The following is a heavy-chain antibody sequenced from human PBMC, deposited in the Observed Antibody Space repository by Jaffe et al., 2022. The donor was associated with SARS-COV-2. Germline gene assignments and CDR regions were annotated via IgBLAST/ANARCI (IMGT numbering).Heavy chain of an antibody. D-gene: IGHD5-18*01. V-gene: IGHV4-39*01. Sequence: QLQLQESGPGLVKPSETLSLTCTVSGGSISSSSYYWGWIRQPPGKGLEWIGSIYYSGSTYYNPSLKSRVTISVDTSKNQFSLKLSSVTAADTAVYYCARQGYSYGIDYWGQGTLVTVSS. J-gene: IGHJ4*02. CDR2: IYYSGST. CDR1: GGSISSSSYY. CDR3: ARQGYSYGIDY.